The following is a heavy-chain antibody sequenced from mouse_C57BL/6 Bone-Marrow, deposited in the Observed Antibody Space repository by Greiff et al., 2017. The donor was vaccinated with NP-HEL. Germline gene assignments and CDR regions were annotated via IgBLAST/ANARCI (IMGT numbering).Heavy chain of an antibody. CDR3: ASPSSYWYFDV. CDR2: IWSGGGT. Sequence: VMLVESGPGLVQPSQSLSITCTVSGFSLTSYGVHWVRQSPGKGLEWLGVIWSGGGTDYNAAFISRLSISKDNSKSQVFFKMNSLQADDTAIYYCASPSSYWYFDVWGTGTTVTVSS. D-gene: IGHD2-10*02. J-gene: IGHJ1*03. CDR1: GFSLTSYG. V-gene: IGHV2-2*01.